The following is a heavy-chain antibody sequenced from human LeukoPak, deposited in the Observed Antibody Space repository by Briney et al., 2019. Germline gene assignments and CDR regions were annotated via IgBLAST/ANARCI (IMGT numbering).Heavy chain of an antibody. CDR1: GGSISSSSYY. D-gene: IGHD3-22*01. CDR2: IYYSGST. CDR3: ARGLPLPTRYYYDSSGYPTHWFDP. V-gene: IGHV4-39*07. J-gene: IGHJ5*02. Sequence: SETLSLTCTVSGGSISSSSYYWGWIRQPPGKGLEWIGSIYYSGSTYYNPSLKSRVTISVDTSKNQFSLQLSSVTAADTAVYYCARGLPLPTRYYYDSSGYPTHWFDPWGQGTLVTVSS.